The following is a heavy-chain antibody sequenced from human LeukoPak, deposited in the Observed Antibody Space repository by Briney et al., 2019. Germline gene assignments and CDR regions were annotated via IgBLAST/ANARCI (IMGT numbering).Heavy chain of an antibody. CDR3: AGEKFES. CDR2: VSYEGTIK. V-gene: IGHV3-30*14. CDR1: GFAFSNFA. J-gene: IGHJ5*01. Sequence: GRSLRLSCAASGFAFSNFAMHWVRQAPGKGLYWVAVVSYEGTIKYYSDSAKGRFTISRDNSNNIISLQMNNLTTDDTATYYCAGEKFESWGQGTLVTVSP.